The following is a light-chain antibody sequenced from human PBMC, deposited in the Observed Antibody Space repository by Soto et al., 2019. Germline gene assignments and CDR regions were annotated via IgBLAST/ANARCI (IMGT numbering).Light chain of an antibody. J-gene: IGKJ2*01. V-gene: IGKV1-5*01. CDR1: QSISHW. CDR2: DAS. Sequence: DIQMTQSPSTLSAFVGDTVTITCRASQSISHWLAWYQQRPGRAPKLLIYDASSLESGVPSRFSGSGSGTEFTLTISSLQPDDFATYYCQQYSAYPYIFGQGTKLEIK. CDR3: QQYSAYPYI.